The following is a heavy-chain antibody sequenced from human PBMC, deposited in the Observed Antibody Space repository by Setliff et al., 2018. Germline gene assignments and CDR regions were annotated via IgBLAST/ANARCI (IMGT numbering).Heavy chain of an antibody. CDR2: IYYGGST. V-gene: IGHV4-59*01. J-gene: IGHJ5*02. Sequence: SETLSLTCTVSGGSISDYYWSWIRQAPGKGLEWIGYIYYGGSTNYNPSLNSRFTISRDNSKNTLYLQMNSLRAEDTAVYYCARDQGWTSYNWFDPWGQGTLVTVSS. D-gene: IGHD2-15*01. CDR1: GGSISDYY. CDR3: ARDQGWTSYNWFDP.